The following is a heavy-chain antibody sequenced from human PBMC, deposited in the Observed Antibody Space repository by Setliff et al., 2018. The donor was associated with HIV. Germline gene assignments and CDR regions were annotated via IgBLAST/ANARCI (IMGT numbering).Heavy chain of an antibody. V-gene: IGHV4-4*08. CDR1: GGSMSTYY. Sequence: TLSLTCTVSGGSMSTYYWSWIRQPPGKGLEWIGYIYTSGSTNYNPSLKSRVTISVDTSKNQFSLKLSSVTAADTAVYYCARAEQWLVIDAFDIWGQGTMVTVSS. D-gene: IGHD6-19*01. CDR3: ARAEQWLVIDAFDI. J-gene: IGHJ3*02. CDR2: IYTSGST.